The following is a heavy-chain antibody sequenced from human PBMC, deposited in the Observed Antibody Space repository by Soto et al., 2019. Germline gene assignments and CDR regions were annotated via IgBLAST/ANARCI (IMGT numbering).Heavy chain of an antibody. D-gene: IGHD6-13*01. CDR2: IIPILGIA. V-gene: IGHV1-69*02. Sequence: SVKVSCKASGYTFTGYYMHWVRQAPGQGLEWMGRIIPILGIANYAQKFQGRVTITADKSTSTAYMELSSLRSEDTAVYYCASMYSSSWYWWFDPWGQGTLVTVSS. CDR1: GYTFTGYY. J-gene: IGHJ5*02. CDR3: ASMYSSSWYWWFDP.